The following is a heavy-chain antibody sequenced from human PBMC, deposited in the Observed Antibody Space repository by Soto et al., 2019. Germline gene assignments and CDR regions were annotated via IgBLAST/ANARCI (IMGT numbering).Heavy chain of an antibody. V-gene: IGHV1-69*01. CDR3: ARAPAPYDYVWGSYRYHFDY. CDR2: IIPIFGTA. Sequence: QVQLVQSGAEVKKPGSSVKVSCKASGGTFSSYAISWVRQAPGQGLEWMGGIIPIFGTANYAQKFQGRVTSTADESTSTAYMDLSSLRSEDTAVYYCARAPAPYDYVWGSYRYHFDYWGQGTLVTVSS. J-gene: IGHJ4*02. D-gene: IGHD3-16*02. CDR1: GGTFSSYA.